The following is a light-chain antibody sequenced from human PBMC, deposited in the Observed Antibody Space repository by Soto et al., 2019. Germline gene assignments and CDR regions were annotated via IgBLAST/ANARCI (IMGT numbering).Light chain of an antibody. J-gene: IGKJ4*01. Sequence: DIQMTQSPSSLSASVGDGVTIPFQASQGIRNYLNWLQQKRGKAPKILIYDASNLQTGVPSRFTGNGSGTDFSFTISSLQPADVATYYCQQSNNLPLTFGGGTKVDIK. CDR3: QQSNNLPLT. CDR2: DAS. V-gene: IGKV1-33*01. CDR1: QGIRNY.